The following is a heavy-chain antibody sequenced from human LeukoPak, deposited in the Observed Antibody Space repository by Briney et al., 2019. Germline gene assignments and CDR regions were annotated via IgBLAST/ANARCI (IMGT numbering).Heavy chain of an antibody. CDR3: ARVIVWGSYRFTIYYFDY. V-gene: IGHV4-38-2*02. CDR2: IHHSGST. CDR1: GYSISSGYY. J-gene: IGHJ4*02. D-gene: IGHD3-16*02. Sequence: SETLSLTCPVSGYSISSGYYWGWIRQPPGKGLEWIGSIHHSGSTYNNPSLKSRVTISLDTSKNQFSLKLSSVTAADTAVYYCARVIVWGSYRFTIYYFDYWGQGTLVTVSS.